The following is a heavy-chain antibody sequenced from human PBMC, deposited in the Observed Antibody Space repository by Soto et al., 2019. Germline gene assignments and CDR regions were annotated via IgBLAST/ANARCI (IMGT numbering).Heavy chain of an antibody. V-gene: IGHV4-34*01. J-gene: IGHJ6*02. CDR2: INHSGST. CDR3: ARGKGGGRQLGRHYYGMDV. CDR1: GGSFIGYY. D-gene: IGHD6-6*01. Sequence: SETLSLTCAVYGGSFIGYYCIFIRQPPFKWLEWIGEINHSGSTNYNPSLKSRVTISVDTSKNQFSLKLSSVTAADTAVYYCARGKGGGRQLGRHYYGMDVWGQGTTVTVSS.